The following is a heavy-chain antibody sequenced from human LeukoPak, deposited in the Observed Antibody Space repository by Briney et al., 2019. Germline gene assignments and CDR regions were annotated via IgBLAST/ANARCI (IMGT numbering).Heavy chain of an antibody. CDR2: ISYNGGSE. V-gene: IGHV3-64*02. CDR3: ARVPRPCGASTSCQGAFDV. J-gene: IGHJ3*01. Sequence: PGCSLTLSCAASGFSFSKYAMRWVGQAPGKGLEYVSTISYNGGSENYADFVKGRFTISRDNSKYTLYLQVGSLTDEDMAVYYCARVPRPCGASTSCQGAFDVWGQGTMVTVS. D-gene: IGHD2-2*01. CDR1: GFSFSKYA.